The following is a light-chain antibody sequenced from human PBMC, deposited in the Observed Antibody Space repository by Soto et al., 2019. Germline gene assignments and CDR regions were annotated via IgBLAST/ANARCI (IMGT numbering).Light chain of an antibody. CDR2: GNT. Sequence: QSVLTQPPSVSGAPGQRVTISCTGGSSNIGAGYDVHWYQQLPGTAPKLLVSGNTNRPSWVPDRFSGSKSGTSASLAITGLQAEDEADYYCQSFDSSLSGWVFGGGTKLTVL. V-gene: IGLV1-40*01. CDR3: QSFDSSLSGWV. CDR1: SSNIGAGYD. J-gene: IGLJ3*02.